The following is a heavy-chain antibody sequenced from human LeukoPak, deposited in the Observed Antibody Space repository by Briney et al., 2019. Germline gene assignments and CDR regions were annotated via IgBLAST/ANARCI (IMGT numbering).Heavy chain of an antibody. CDR3: ARDATYYDFWSGPPRIDP. J-gene: IGHJ5*02. V-gene: IGHV3-11*01. Sequence: GGSLRLSCAASGFTFSDYYMSWIRQAQGKGLGWVSYISSSGSTIYYADSVKGRFNISRDNAKNSLYLQMNSLRAEDTVVYYCARDATYYDFWSGPPRIDPWGKGTLVTVS. CDR1: GFTFSDYY. D-gene: IGHD3-3*01. CDR2: ISSSGSTI.